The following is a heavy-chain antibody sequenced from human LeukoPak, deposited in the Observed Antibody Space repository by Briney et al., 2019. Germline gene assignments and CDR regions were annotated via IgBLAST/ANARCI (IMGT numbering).Heavy chain of an antibody. CDR3: ARLFSFPLRAPFDP. Sequence: QTSETLSLTCTVSGGSISSYYWSWIRQPPGKGLEWIGYIFYSGGTNYNPSLKSRVTISVDTSKNQFSPKLSSVTAADTAVYYCARLFSFPLRAPFDPWGQGTLVTVSS. V-gene: IGHV4-59*01. CDR2: IFYSGGT. J-gene: IGHJ5*02. CDR1: GGSISSYY. D-gene: IGHD3-16*01.